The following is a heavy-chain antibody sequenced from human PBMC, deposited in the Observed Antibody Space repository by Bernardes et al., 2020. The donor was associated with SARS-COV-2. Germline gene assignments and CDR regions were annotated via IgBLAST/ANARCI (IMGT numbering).Heavy chain of an antibody. CDR3: AKDRYISSSNWGVEFDY. Sequence: GGSLRLSCAASGFTFSTYAVHWVRQAPGKGLEWVSGTSGGGATTYYADSVKGRFTISRDNSKNTLYLQMNSLRAEDTAVYYCAKDRYISSSNWGVEFDYLGQGALVTVSS. V-gene: IGHV3-23*01. D-gene: IGHD3-16*01. CDR1: GFTFSTYA. J-gene: IGHJ4*02. CDR2: TSGGGATT.